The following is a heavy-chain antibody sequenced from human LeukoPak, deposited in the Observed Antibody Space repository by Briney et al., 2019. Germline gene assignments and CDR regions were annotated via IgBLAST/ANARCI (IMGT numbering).Heavy chain of an antibody. Sequence: GGSLRLSCEASGFRLSYFWMSWVRQAPGKGLECVANINEDGSQKYYVDSVKGRFTISRDNTKKLVFLQMNSLRVEDTAVYYCARDEVGGYYFEWGQGNLVNVSS. CDR2: INEDGSQK. CDR1: GFRLSYFW. CDR3: ARDEVGGYYFE. V-gene: IGHV3-7*01. J-gene: IGHJ4*02. D-gene: IGHD3-3*01.